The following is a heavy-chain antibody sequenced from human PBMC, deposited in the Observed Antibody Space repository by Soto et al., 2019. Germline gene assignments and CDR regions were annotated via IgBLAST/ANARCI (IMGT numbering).Heavy chain of an antibody. D-gene: IGHD5-12*01. CDR3: ARDYYRFNSGYGFSMDV. CDR2: ISYDGSNT. Sequence: QVQLVESGGGVVQPGRSLRLSCAASGFTFSSYAMHWVRQAPGKGLEWVAVISYDGSNTYYADSVKGRFTISRDNSKNTLYPQMNSLRAEDTAMYYCARDYYRFNSGYGFSMDVWGQGTTVTVSS. V-gene: IGHV3-30-3*01. J-gene: IGHJ6*02. CDR1: GFTFSSYA.